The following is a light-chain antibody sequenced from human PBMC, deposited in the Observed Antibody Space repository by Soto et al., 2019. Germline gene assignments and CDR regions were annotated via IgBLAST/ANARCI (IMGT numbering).Light chain of an antibody. V-gene: IGKV3-20*01. J-gene: IGKJ5*01. CDR1: QSVSSYY. Sequence: EIVLTQSPGTLSLSPGERATLSCRASQSVSSYYLAWYQQKPGQAPRLLIYAASSRATGIPDRFSGGGSGTDFTLTISRLEPEDFAVYYCQQYGSSPSITFGQGTRLEIK. CDR3: QQYGSSPSIT. CDR2: AAS.